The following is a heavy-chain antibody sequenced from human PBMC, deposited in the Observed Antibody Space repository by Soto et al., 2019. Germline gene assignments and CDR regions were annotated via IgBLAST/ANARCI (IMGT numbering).Heavy chain of an antibody. CDR1: GYTFTSYG. CDR2: INAYSGST. J-gene: IGHJ1*01. V-gene: IGHV1-18*01. D-gene: IGHD3-22*01. CDR3: ARDSYDSDGSTYFQH. Sequence: QVQLVQSGAEVKKPGASVKVSCKASGYTFTSYGIAWVRQAPGQGLEWMGWINAYSGSTNYAQKLQGRVTMTADTSTSTAYMELRSLRSDDTAVFYCARDSYDSDGSTYFQHWGQGTLITVSS.